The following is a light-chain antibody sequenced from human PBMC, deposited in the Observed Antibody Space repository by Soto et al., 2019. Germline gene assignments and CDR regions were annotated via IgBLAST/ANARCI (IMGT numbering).Light chain of an antibody. V-gene: IGLV1-40*01. Sequence: QAVVTQPPSVSGAPGQRVTISCTGSSSNIGAGYHVHWYQQLPGTAPKLLIYANSNRPSGVPDRFSGSRSGTSASLAITGLQAEDEADYYCQSSDSSLSGSRVFGTGTKVTVL. J-gene: IGLJ1*01. CDR3: QSSDSSLSGSRV. CDR2: ANS. CDR1: SSNIGAGYH.